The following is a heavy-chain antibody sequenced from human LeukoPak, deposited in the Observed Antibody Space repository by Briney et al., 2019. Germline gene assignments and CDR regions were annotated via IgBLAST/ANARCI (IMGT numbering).Heavy chain of an antibody. CDR3: TKSGCSSTACYYNK. CDR2: ISWNSGSI. CDR1: GFAFDDYA. Sequence: GGSLRLSCAASGFAFDDYAMHWVRQAPGKGLEWVSGISWNSGSIGYSDSVKGRFTISRDNAKNSLYLQMNSLRAEDMAFYYCTKSGCSSTACYYNKWGQGTLVTVSS. J-gene: IGHJ4*02. D-gene: IGHD2-2*01. V-gene: IGHV3-9*03.